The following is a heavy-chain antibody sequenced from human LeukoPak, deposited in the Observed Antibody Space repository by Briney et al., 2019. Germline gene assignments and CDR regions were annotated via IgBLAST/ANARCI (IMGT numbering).Heavy chain of an antibody. V-gene: IGHV4-59*08. D-gene: IGHD6-19*01. CDR3: ARWYSSGWAFDY. J-gene: IGHJ4*02. CDR2: IHSSGST. CDR1: GGSFSGYY. Sequence: NASETLSLTCAVYGGSFSGYYWNWIRQPPGKGLEWIGYIHSSGSTKYNPSLKSRVTISVDTSKNQFSLKLSSVTAADRAVYYCARWYSSGWAFDYWGQGTLVTVSS.